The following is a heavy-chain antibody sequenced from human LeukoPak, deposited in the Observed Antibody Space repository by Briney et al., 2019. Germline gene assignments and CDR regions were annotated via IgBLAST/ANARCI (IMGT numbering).Heavy chain of an antibody. Sequence: PSETLSLTCTVSGGSISSYYWSWIRQPPGKGLECIGYIYYSGSTNYNPSLKSRVTISVDTSKNQFSLKLSSVTAADTAVYYCARHQYYYGSGSYYRLLAPLDYWGQGALVTVSS. D-gene: IGHD3-10*01. CDR2: IYYSGST. J-gene: IGHJ4*02. V-gene: IGHV4-59*08. CDR1: GGSISSYY. CDR3: ARHQYYYGSGSYYRLLAPLDY.